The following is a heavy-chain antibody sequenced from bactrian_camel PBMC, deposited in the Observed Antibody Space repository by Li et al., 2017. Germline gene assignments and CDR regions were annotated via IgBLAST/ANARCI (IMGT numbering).Heavy chain of an antibody. Sequence: HVQLVESGGGSVQTGGSLRLSCAVSGRTLSRNCMGWFRQIAGKEREGVALAAIDNDERTRYADSVKGRFTISKDNAENTLYLQMNSLKPEDTAMYYCAADYTCSPYGMDYWGKGTQVTVS. V-gene: IGHV3S53*01. CDR2: IDNDERT. J-gene: IGHJ7*01. CDR1: GRTLSRNC.